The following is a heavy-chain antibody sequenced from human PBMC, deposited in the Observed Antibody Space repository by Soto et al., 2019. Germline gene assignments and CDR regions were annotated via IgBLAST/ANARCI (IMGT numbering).Heavy chain of an antibody. CDR2: ISGSGYGT. Sequence: GGSLRLSCSASGFIFSSSAMSWVRQAPGKGLKWVSTISGSGYGTYYADSVKGRFTISRDNSKNTLYLQMNSLRAEDTAVYYCAKGRSSGWYYFDYWGQGTLVTVSS. J-gene: IGHJ4*02. V-gene: IGHV3-23*01. CDR3: AKGRSSGWYYFDY. D-gene: IGHD6-19*01. CDR1: GFIFSSSA.